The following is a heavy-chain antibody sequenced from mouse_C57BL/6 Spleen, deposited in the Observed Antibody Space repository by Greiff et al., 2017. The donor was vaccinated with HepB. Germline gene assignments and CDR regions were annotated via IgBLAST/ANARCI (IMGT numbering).Heavy chain of an antibody. CDR3: ARWSYYGSSYPYYFDY. D-gene: IGHD1-1*01. CDR1: GYTFTSYW. Sequence: QVQLKQSGAELVKPGASVKLSCKASGYTFTSYWMHWVKQRPGQGLEWIGMIHPNSGSTNYNEKFKSKATLTVDKSSSTAYMQLSSLTSEDSAVYYCARWSYYGSSYPYYFDYWGQGTTLTVSS. V-gene: IGHV1-64*01. CDR2: IHPNSGST. J-gene: IGHJ2*01.